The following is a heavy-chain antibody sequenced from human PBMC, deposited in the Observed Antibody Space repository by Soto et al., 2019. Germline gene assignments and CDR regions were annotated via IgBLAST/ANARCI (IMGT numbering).Heavy chain of an antibody. CDR2: GLPIFGTS. CDR1: GCTISTYS. D-gene: IGHD1-20*01. CDR3: AGGGRYPKSSYYYGMDV. Sequence: QVQLVQSGAEVKKPRSSVKVSCKASGCTISTYSITSVRQAPGQGLEWMGGGLPIFGTSHFAQNFQGRVTITADESTSTAYKELSSLRSDDTAVYYCAGGGRYPKSSYYYGMDVWGQGTTVTVSS. J-gene: IGHJ6*02. V-gene: IGHV1-69*01.